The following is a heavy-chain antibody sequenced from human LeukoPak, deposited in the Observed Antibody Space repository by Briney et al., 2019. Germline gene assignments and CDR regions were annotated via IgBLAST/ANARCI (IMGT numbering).Heavy chain of an antibody. D-gene: IGHD3-22*01. CDR3: ARGWFPFFTMTESDWFDP. V-gene: IGHV1-8*03. J-gene: IGHJ5*02. Sequence: GASVKVSCKASGYTFTSYDINWLRQATGQGLEWMGWMNPNSGNTGYAQKFQGRVTITRNTSISTAYMELSSLRSEDTAVYYCARGWFPFFTMTESDWFDPWGQGTLVTVSS. CDR2: MNPNSGNT. CDR1: GYTFTSYD.